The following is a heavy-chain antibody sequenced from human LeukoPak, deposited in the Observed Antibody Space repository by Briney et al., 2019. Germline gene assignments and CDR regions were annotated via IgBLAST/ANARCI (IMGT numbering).Heavy chain of an antibody. Sequence: GGSLRLSRAASGFTFSSYGMHWVRQAPGKGPEWVAFIRYDGSNKYYADSVKGRFTISRDNSKNTLYLQMNSLRAEDTAVYYCAKEEGSSSLVLSYYYMDVWGKGTTVTVSS. V-gene: IGHV3-30*02. CDR1: GFTFSSYG. D-gene: IGHD6-13*01. CDR2: IRYDGSNK. CDR3: AKEEGSSSLVLSYYYMDV. J-gene: IGHJ6*03.